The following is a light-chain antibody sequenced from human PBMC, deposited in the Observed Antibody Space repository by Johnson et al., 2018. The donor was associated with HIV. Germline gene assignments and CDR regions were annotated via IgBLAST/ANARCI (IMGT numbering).Light chain of an antibody. Sequence: VLTQPPSVSAAPGQKVTISCSGSSSNIGTNYVSWYQQLPGTAPKLLIYDNNKRPSGIPDRFSGSKSGTSATLGITGLQTGDEAEYYCGTWESSLSGTDVFGTGTKVTVL. CDR1: SSNIGTNY. CDR2: DNN. CDR3: GTWESSLSGTDV. V-gene: IGLV1-51*01. J-gene: IGLJ1*01.